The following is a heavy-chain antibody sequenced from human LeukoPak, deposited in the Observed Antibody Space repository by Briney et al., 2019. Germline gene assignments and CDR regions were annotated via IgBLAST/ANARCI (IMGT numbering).Heavy chain of an antibody. J-gene: IGHJ1*01. V-gene: IGHV1-18*01. CDR1: GYTFTSYG. CDR3: AREGRYSGSYQYFQH. CDR2: ISAYNGNT. D-gene: IGHD1-26*01. Sequence: ASVKVSCKASGYTFTSYGISWVRQAPGQGLEWMGWISAYNGNTNYAQKLQGRVTMTTDTSTSTAYMELRSLRSDDTAVYYCAREGRYSGSYQYFQHWGQGTLVTVSS.